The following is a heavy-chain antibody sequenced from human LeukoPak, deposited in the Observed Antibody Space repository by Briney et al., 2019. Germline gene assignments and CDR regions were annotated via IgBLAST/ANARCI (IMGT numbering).Heavy chain of an antibody. Sequence: ASVKVSCKASGYNFTGYYMHWVRQAPGQGLEWMGGINPNSGGTNYAQKFQGRVTMTRDTSISTAYMELNRLRSDDTAVYYCARYYCGGGSCHYFDYWGQGTLVTVSS. CDR2: INPNSGGT. CDR1: GYNFTGYY. CDR3: ARYYCGGGSCHYFDY. J-gene: IGHJ4*02. V-gene: IGHV1-2*02. D-gene: IGHD2-15*01.